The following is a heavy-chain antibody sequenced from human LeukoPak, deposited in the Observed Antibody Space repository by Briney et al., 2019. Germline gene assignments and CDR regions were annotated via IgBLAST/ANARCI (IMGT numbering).Heavy chain of an antibody. V-gene: IGHV4-39*01. J-gene: IGHJ4*02. CDR3: ARRKDYDSSGYPFDY. Sequence: SETLSPPCTVSGGSISSRSYYWGWIPQPPGKGLEGIGCIYYSGSTYYNPSLKSRATISVDTSKNQFSLKLSSVTAADTAVYYCARRKDYDSSGYPFDYWGQGTLVTVSS. CDR2: IYYSGST. CDR1: GGSISSRSYY. D-gene: IGHD3-22*01.